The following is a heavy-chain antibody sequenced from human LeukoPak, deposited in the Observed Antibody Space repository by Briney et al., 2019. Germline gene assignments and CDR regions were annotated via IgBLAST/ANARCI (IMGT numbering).Heavy chain of an antibody. Sequence: GSLRLSRAGSGFTVSSNYMSRVRQAPGKGLEWGPVIYSGGSTYYADSVKGRFTISRDNSKNTLYLQMNSLRAEDTAVYYCARYSTHYYDSSGYYEPDAFDIWGQGTMVTVSS. CDR1: GFTVSSNY. D-gene: IGHD3-22*01. J-gene: IGHJ3*02. CDR3: ARYSTHYYDSSGYYEPDAFDI. V-gene: IGHV3-66*01. CDR2: IYSGGST.